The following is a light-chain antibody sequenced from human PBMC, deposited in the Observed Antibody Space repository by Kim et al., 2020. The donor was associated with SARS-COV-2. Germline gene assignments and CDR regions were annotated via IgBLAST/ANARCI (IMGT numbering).Light chain of an antibody. Sequence: PGEIATPSCRANQIVSSSYLAWYQQKPGQAPRLRIYGASSRATGIPDRFSGSGSGTDFTLTISRLEPEDFAVYYCQQYGSSSGITFGQGTRLEIK. CDR2: GAS. J-gene: IGKJ5*01. CDR3: QQYGSSSGIT. CDR1: QIVSSSY. V-gene: IGKV3-20*01.